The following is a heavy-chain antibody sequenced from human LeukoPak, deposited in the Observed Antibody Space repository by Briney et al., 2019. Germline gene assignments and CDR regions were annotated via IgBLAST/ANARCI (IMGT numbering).Heavy chain of an antibody. CDR3: ARRLSLRFDAFAV. CDR1: GFTFSSYW. J-gene: IGHJ3*01. V-gene: IGHV3-23*01. Sequence: PGGSLRLSCAASGFTFSSYWMSWVRQSPGKGLEWVSSMSDIGPNTYYADSVKGRFTISRDTSKNTLFLQMNSLRAEDTALYYCARRLSLRFDAFAVWGPGTMVTVSS. CDR2: MSDIGPNT. D-gene: IGHD3-3*01.